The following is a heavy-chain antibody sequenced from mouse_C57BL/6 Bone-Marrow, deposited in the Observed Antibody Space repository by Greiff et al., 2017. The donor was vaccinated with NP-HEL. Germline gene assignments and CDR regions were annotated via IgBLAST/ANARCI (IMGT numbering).Heavy chain of an antibody. V-gene: IGHV7-1*01. CDR1: GFTFSDFY. D-gene: IGHD2-5*01. CDR3: ARDAGYSNYPFAY. Sequence: EVKLMESGGGLVQSGRSLRLSCATSGFTFSDFYMEWVRQAPGKGLEWIAASRNKANDYTTEYSASVKGRFIVSRDTSQSILYLQMNALRAEDTAIYYCARDAGYSNYPFAYWGQGTLVTVSA. J-gene: IGHJ3*01. CDR2: SRNKANDYTT.